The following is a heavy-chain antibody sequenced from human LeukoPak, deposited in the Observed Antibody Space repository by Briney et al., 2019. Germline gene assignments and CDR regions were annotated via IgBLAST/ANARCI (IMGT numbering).Heavy chain of an antibody. D-gene: IGHD4-4*01. J-gene: IGHJ4*02. CDR2: FYHNETT. Sequence: SETLSLTCSVSSGSIRNSHWTWIRQPPGKGLEWIGSFYHNETTNYNPSLKSRVSISVDTSKNEFSLKLSSVTAADTAVYYCASPYTSRFDYWGQGILVTVSS. V-gene: IGHV4-4*08. CDR1: SGSIRNSH. CDR3: ASPYTSRFDY.